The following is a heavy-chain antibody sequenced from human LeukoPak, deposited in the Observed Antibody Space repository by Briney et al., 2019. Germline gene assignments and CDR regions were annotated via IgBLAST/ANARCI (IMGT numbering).Heavy chain of an antibody. D-gene: IGHD3-10*01. CDR3: RVYYGSGSYY. Sequence: SETLSLTCTVSGASMSSYYWSWIRQPAGQGLEWVGRISDTGTSHYNPSLKGRVTMSLDTSNNHFSLKLSSVTAADTAVYYCRVYYGSGSYYWGQGTLVTVSS. CDR2: ISDTGTS. CDR1: GASMSSYY. V-gene: IGHV4-4*07. J-gene: IGHJ4*02.